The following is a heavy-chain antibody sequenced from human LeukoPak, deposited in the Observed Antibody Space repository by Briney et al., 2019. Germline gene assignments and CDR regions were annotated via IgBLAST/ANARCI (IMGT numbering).Heavy chain of an antibody. Sequence: SCKASGYTFTSYAMHWVRQAPGKGLEWVAVISYDGSNKYYADSVKGRFTISRDNSNNTLYLQMNSLRAEDTAVYYCARDSGYIVVVPAAGLPDYWGQGTLVTVSS. J-gene: IGHJ4*02. CDR1: GYTFTSYA. CDR2: ISYDGSNK. D-gene: IGHD2-2*01. V-gene: IGHV3-30-3*01. CDR3: ARDSGYIVVVPAAGLPDY.